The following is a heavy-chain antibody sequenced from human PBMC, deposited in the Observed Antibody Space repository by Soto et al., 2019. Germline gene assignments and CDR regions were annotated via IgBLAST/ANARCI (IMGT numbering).Heavy chain of an antibody. J-gene: IGHJ6*03. CDR2: IITFVGKA. CDR1: GGTLSSYS. Sequence: QVQLVQSGPEVKKPGSSVKVSCKNSGGTLSSYSISWVRQAPGQGLEWVGRIITFVGKANVAQQFQGRVTITADRSTDTTYMELRRRTSDDTAVYYCARVTVCHDSGGNYMDVGGTGTTVTVSS. D-gene: IGHD2-15*01. CDR3: ARVTVCHDSGGNYMDV. V-gene: IGHV1-69*08.